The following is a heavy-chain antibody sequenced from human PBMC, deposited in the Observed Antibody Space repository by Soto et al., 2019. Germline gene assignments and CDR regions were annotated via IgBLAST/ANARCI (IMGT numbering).Heavy chain of an antibody. J-gene: IGHJ5*02. Sequence: GESLKISCKGYGYTFTDYWIGWVRQMPGKGLELIGLIYPGDSDTRYSPSFQGRVTISADKSISTAFLQWSSLRASDTAMYYCASQKTVIRGPLSSNWFDPWGQGTMVTVSS. CDR1: GYTFTDYW. V-gene: IGHV5-51*01. D-gene: IGHD1-1*01. CDR3: ASQKTVIRGPLSSNWFDP. CDR2: IYPGDSDT.